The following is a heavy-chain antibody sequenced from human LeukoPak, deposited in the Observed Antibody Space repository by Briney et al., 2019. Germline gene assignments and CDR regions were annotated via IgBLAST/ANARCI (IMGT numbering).Heavy chain of an antibody. CDR1: GFTFSSYA. Sequence: GRSLRLSCAASGFTFSSYAMHWVRQAPGKGLEWVAVISYDGSNKYYADSVKGRFTISRDNSKNTLYLQMNSLRAEDTAVYYCAKSDCASDGCKLLNCWGQGTLVTASS. CDR2: ISYDGSNK. J-gene: IGHJ4*02. V-gene: IGHV3-30-3*02. CDR3: AKSDCASDGCKLLNC. D-gene: IGHD5-24*01.